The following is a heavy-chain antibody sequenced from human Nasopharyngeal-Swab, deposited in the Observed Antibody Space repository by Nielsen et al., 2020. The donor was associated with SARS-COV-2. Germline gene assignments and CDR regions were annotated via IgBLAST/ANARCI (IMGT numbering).Heavy chain of an antibody. CDR1: GFTFDDYA. Sequence: GGSLRLSCAASGFTFDDYAMHWVRQAPGKCLEWVSGISWNSGSIGYADSVKGRFTISRDNAKNSLYLQMNSLRAEDTALYYCAKEAPPYPRGAFDIWGQGTMVTVSS. J-gene: IGHJ3*02. CDR3: AKEAPPYPRGAFDI. V-gene: IGHV3-9*01. CDR2: ISWNSGSI.